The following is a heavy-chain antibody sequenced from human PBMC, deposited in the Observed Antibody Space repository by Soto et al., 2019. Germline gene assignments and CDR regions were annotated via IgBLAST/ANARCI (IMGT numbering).Heavy chain of an antibody. CDR3: AKAAGSDYYPVDY. J-gene: IGHJ4*02. CDR2: ISVSGGST. CDR1: GFTFSSYA. V-gene: IGHV3-23*01. Sequence: PGGSLRLSCAASGFTFSSYAMSWFRQAPGKGLEWVSSISVSGGSTYYADSVKGRFTISRDNSKSTLFVHMNSLRAEATAVYYFAKAAGSDYYPVDYWGQGTLVTVSS. D-gene: IGHD3-22*01.